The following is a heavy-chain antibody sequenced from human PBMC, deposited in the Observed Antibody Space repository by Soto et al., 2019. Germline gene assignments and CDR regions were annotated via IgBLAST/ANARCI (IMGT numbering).Heavy chain of an antibody. V-gene: IGHV4-30-4*01. CDR2: IYYSGST. CDR1: GGSISSGDYY. D-gene: IGHD3-16*01. J-gene: IGHJ5*02. Sequence: PSETLSLTCTVSGGSISSGDYYWSWIRQPPGKGLEWIGYIYYSGSTYYNPSLKSRVTISVDTSKNQFSLKLSSVTAADSAVYYCGSLLGTPWGWFDPWGQGTQVTVSS. CDR3: GSLLGTPWGWFDP.